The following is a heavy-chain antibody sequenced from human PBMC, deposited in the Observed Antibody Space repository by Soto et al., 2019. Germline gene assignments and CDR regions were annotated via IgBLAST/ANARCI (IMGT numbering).Heavy chain of an antibody. CDR2: INHSGST. D-gene: IGHD3-10*01. CDR1: GGSFSGYY. CDR3: ARVRITMVRGVPYFDY. Sequence: SETLSLTCAVYGGSFSGYYWSWIRQPPGKGLEWIGEINHSGSTNYNPSLKSRVTISVDTSKNQFSLKLSSVTAADTAVYYCARVRITMVRGVPYFDYWGQGTLVTVSS. V-gene: IGHV4-34*01. J-gene: IGHJ4*02.